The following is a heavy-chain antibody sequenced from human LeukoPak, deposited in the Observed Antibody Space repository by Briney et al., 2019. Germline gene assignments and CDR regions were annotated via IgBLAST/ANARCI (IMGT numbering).Heavy chain of an antibody. J-gene: IGHJ4*02. CDR2: IYHSGST. CDR1: GYSMRIGYY. Sequence: SETLSLTCAVSGYSMRIGYYWGWIRQPPGKGLEWIGSIYHSGSTYYNPSLKSRVTISVDTSKNQLSLRLSSVTAADTAVYHCARGTGGYYANFDYWGQGTLVTVSS. D-gene: IGHD3-10*01. V-gene: IGHV4-38-2*01. CDR3: ARGTGGYYANFDY.